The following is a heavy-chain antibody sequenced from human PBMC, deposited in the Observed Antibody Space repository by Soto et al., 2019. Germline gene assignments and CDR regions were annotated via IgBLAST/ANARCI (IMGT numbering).Heavy chain of an antibody. J-gene: IGHJ4*02. CDR3: ARDNGYYDR. CDR2: ISTYSGNT. Sequence: ASVKVSCKTSGYTFSSYSINWVRQAPGQGLEWMAWISTYSGNTHYAERVQGRVTVTLDKSARTAFMEMRGLTADDTAVYFCARDNGYYDRWGQGPLVTVSS. CDR1: GYTFSSYS. V-gene: IGHV1-18*04.